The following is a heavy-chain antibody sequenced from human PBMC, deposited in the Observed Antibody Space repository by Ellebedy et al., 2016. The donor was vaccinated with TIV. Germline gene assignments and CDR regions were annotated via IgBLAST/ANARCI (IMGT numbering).Heavy chain of an antibody. J-gene: IGHJ4*02. CDR3: VRGAPFPYYFDS. CDR1: GGFISNYY. Sequence: MPGGSLRLSCAVSGGFISNYYWTWIRQSPETGLEWIGYIYHSGSNGSNPSLKSRVTISVDTPKNQFSLKLNSVTAADTAVYYCVRGAPFPYYFDSWGQGLLVTVSS. CDR2: IYHSGSN. V-gene: IGHV4-59*01.